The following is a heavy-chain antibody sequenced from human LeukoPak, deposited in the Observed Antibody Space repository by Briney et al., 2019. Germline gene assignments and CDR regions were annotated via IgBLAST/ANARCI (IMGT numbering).Heavy chain of an antibody. V-gene: IGHV3-74*01. CDR2: IQSDGRT. Sequence: GGSLRLSCAAPGFTLSSYWMHWVRQAPGKGLVWVSRIQSDGRTNYADSVKGRFTISSDNAKNTVSLQMNSLRAEDTGVYYCARAPSEIGGYYPEYFRCWGQGTLVIVSS. CDR3: ARAPSEIGGYYPEYFRC. D-gene: IGHD3-22*01. CDR1: GFTLSSYW. J-gene: IGHJ1*01.